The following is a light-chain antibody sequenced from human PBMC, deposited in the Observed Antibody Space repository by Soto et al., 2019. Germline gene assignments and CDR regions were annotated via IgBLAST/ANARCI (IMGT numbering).Light chain of an antibody. Sequence: EIVLTQSPGTLSLSPGEIATLSCRASQSVSSSYLAWYQQKPGQAPRLLIYGASSRATGIPDRFSGSVSGTDFTLTISRLEADDFAVYYCQQYGRSPSPHTFGQGTKLEIK. CDR1: QSVSSSY. J-gene: IGKJ2*01. CDR2: GAS. CDR3: QQYGRSPSPHT. V-gene: IGKV3-20*01.